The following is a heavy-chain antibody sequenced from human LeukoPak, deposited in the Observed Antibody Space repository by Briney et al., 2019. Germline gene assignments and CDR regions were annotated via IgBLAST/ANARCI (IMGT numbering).Heavy chain of an antibody. V-gene: IGHV3-64*01. CDR1: GFTFSNYA. CDR3: VRVGNYREFDY. CDR2: ISSNGDAT. Sequence: GGSLRLSCAASGFTFSNYALHWVRQAPGKGLEYVSAISSNGDATFYANSVKGRFTISRDNSKNTLYLQMGSLRAEDMAVYYCVRVGNYREFDYWGQGTLVSVSS. D-gene: IGHD1-7*01. J-gene: IGHJ4*02.